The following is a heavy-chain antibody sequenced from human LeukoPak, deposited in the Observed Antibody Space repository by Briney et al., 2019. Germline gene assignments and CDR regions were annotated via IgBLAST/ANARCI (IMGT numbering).Heavy chain of an antibody. CDR1: GGSFSGYY. CDR3: ARGRSSRDLGFDL. J-gene: IGHJ2*01. CDR2: INHSGST. V-gene: IGHV4-34*01. Sequence: ASETLSLTCAVYGGSFSGYYWSWIRQPPGKGLEWIGEINHSGSTNYNASLKSRVTISVDTSKNQFSLKLSSVTAADTAVYYCARGRSSRDLGFDLWGRGTLVTVSS. D-gene: IGHD6-6*01.